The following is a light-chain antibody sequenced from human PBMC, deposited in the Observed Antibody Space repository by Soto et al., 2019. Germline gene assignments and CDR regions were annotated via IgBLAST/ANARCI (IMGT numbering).Light chain of an antibody. CDR1: QSVSSK. CDR2: GAS. J-gene: IGKJ1*01. CDR3: QQYNSWLWT. V-gene: IGKV3-15*01. Sequence: EIVMTHSPATLSVSPGEGATLSCRASQSVSSKLVWYQQKPGQAPRLLIYGASTRATGIPARFSGSGSGTEFTLIISSLQSEDSAVYYCQQYNSWLWTFGQGTKVEIK.